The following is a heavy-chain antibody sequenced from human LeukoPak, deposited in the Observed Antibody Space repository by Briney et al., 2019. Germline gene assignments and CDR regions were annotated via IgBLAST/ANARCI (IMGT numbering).Heavy chain of an antibody. CDR2: ISAYNGNT. J-gene: IGHJ6*03. D-gene: IGHD1-7*01. CDR1: GYTFTSYG. V-gene: IGHV1-18*01. CDR3: ARDRELELRSWYYYMDV. Sequence: GASVKVSCKASGYTFTSYGISWVRQAPGQGLERMGWISAYNGNTNYAQKLQGRVTMTTDTSTSTAYMELRSLRSDDTAVYYCARDRELELRSWYYYMDVWGKGTTVTVSS.